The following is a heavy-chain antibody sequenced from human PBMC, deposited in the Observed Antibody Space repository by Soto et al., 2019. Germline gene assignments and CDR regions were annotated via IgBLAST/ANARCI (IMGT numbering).Heavy chain of an antibody. CDR3: AHFRRDGYPYLTAYYYYGLDV. D-gene: IGHD6-25*01. V-gene: IGHV2-5*02. CDR2: IHWDDDK. Sequence: QITLKESGPTLVKPTQTLTLTCTFSGFSLSTTGVGVGWIRQPPGKALEWLALIHWDDDKRYSPSVKSRLTTTKDTSKNQVILTMTNMGPVDSATYYCAHFRRDGYPYLTAYYYYGLDVWGQGTTVTVSS. J-gene: IGHJ6*02. CDR1: GFSLSTTGVG.